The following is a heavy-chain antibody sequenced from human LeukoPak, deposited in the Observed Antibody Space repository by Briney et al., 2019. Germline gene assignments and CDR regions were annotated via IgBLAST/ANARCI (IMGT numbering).Heavy chain of an antibody. V-gene: IGHV4-30-4*08. CDR3: AREDSSSWYFRYFDY. Sequence: PSQTLSLTCTVSGGSISSGDYYWSWIRQPPGKGLEWIGYIYYSGSTYYNPSLKSRVTISVDTSKNQFSLKLSSVTAADTAVYYCAREDSSSWYFRYFDYWGQGTLVTASS. CDR1: GGSISSGDYY. J-gene: IGHJ4*02. D-gene: IGHD6-13*01. CDR2: IYYSGST.